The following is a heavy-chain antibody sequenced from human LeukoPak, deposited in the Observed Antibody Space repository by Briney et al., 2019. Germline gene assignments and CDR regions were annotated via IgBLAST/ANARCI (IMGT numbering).Heavy chain of an antibody. CDR2: IKSKTDGGTT. CDR1: GFTFSNAW. D-gene: IGHD3-10*01. V-gene: IGHV3-15*01. CDR3: ARVREAYGSGSYLFRGYDY. Sequence: GGSLRLSCAASGFTFSNAWMSWVRQAPGKGLEWVGRIKSKTDGGTTDYAAPVKGRFTISRDDSKNTLYLQMNSLRAEDTAVYYCARVREAYGSGSYLFRGYDYWGQGTLVTVSS. J-gene: IGHJ4*02.